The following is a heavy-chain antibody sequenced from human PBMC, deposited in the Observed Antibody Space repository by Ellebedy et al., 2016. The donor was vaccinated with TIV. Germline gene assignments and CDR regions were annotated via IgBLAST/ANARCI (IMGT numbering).Heavy chain of an antibody. CDR3: SRHRGYGMDV. V-gene: IGHV5-10-1*01. D-gene: IGHD3-10*01. CDR1: AYSFSTYW. CDR2: IDPTDSYT. Sequence: GESLKISCKASAYSFSTYWITWVRQMPGKGLEWMGKIDPTDSYTNYSPSFQGLVTISADESASTAYLQWPSLKASDSATYYCSRHRGYGMDVWGQGTTVTVSS. J-gene: IGHJ6*02.